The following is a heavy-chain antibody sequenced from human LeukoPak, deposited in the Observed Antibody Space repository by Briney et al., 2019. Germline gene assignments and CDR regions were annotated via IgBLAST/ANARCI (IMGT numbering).Heavy chain of an antibody. D-gene: IGHD1-26*01. V-gene: IGHV3-23*01. CDR3: AKIGRWGSYFLDY. CDR2: ISGSGDST. Sequence: PGGTLRLSCAASGFTFSSYAMTWVRQAPGKGLEGVSTISGSGDSTYYADSVRGRFTISRDNSKNTLYLQMNSLRAEETAVYYCAKIGRWGSYFLDYWGQGTLVTVSS. CDR1: GFTFSSYA. J-gene: IGHJ4*02.